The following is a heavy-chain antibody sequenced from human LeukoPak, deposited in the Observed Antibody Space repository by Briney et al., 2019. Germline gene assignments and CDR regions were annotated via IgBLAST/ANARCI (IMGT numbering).Heavy chain of an antibody. J-gene: IGHJ4*02. CDR2: IIPIFGTA. CDR3: ARAGNYYDAYY. V-gene: IGHV1-69*05. D-gene: IGHD3-22*01. Sequence: ASVKVSCKASGYTFTGYYMHWVRQAPGQGLEWMGGIIPIFGTANYAQKFQGRVTITTDESTSTAYMELSSLRSEDTAVYYCARAGNYYDAYYWGQGTLVTVSS. CDR1: GYTFTGYY.